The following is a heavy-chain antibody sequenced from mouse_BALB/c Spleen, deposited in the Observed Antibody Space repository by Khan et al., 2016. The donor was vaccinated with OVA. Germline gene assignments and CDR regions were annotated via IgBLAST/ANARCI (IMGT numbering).Heavy chain of an antibody. Sequence: EVELVESGGGLVKPGGSLKLSCAASGFTFSDYYMYWVRQTPEKRLEWVATISAGGSYTSYPDSVKGRFTISRDDVKNNLYLQMSSLKCEDTAIYYYARGFDGGPFTYWGQGTLVTVSA. V-gene: IGHV5-4*02. CDR3: ARGFDGGPFTY. J-gene: IGHJ3*01. CDR1: GFTFSDYY. D-gene: IGHD1-1*02. CDR2: ISAGGSYT.